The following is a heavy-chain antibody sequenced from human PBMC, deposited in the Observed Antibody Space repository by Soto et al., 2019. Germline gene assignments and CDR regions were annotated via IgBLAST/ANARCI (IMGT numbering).Heavy chain of an antibody. D-gene: IGHD3-22*01. J-gene: IGHJ6*02. V-gene: IGHV1-69*13. Sequence: SVKVSCKASGGTFSSYAISWVRQAPGQGLEWMGGIIPIFGTANYAQKFQGRVTITADESTSTAYMELSSLRSEDTAVYYCARAVYYYDSSGYELDYYYYYGMDVWGQGTTVTVSS. CDR3: ARAVYYYDSSGYELDYYYYYGMDV. CDR1: GGTFSSYA. CDR2: IIPIFGTA.